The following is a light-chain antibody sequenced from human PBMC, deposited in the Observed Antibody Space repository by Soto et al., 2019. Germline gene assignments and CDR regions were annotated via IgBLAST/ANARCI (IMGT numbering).Light chain of an antibody. CDR2: SAT. CDR1: QSVRNSY. CDR3: QQYGSSPYT. Sequence: EILLTQSPGTLPLPPGERATLSCRASQSVRNSYLAWYQQKPGQAPRLLIYSATGRATGIPDRFSGSGSGTDFTLTISRLEPEGFAVYYCQQYGSSPYTFGQGTKLEI. J-gene: IGKJ2*01. V-gene: IGKV3-20*01.